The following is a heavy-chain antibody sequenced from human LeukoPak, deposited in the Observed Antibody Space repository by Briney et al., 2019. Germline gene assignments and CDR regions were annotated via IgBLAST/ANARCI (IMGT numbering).Heavy chain of an antibody. D-gene: IGHD6-13*01. V-gene: IGHV3-33*01. CDR1: GFTFSSYG. CDR2: IWYDGSNK. CDR3: AREMKYSSSWSHFDY. J-gene: IGHJ4*02. Sequence: QPGRSLRLSCAASGFTFSSYGMHWVRQAPGKGLEWVAVIWYDGSNKYYADSVKGRFTISRDNSKNTLYLQMNSLRAEDTCVYYCAREMKYSSSWSHFDYWGQGTLVTVSS.